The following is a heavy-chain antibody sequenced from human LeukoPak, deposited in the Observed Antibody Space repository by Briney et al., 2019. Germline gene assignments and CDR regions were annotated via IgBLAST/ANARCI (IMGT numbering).Heavy chain of an antibody. D-gene: IGHD6-19*01. CDR2: IESDGSNE. J-gene: IGHJ4*02. CDR1: GFSFSSYD. V-gene: IGHV3-30*02. Sequence: GGPLRLSCAASGFSFSSYDMHWVRQAPGKGLEWVTFIESDGSNEYYADSVKGRFTISRDNSKNTVYVQMNSLRAEDTAVYYCAKEGSGWYYLDYWGQGTVVTVSS. CDR3: AKEGSGWYYLDY.